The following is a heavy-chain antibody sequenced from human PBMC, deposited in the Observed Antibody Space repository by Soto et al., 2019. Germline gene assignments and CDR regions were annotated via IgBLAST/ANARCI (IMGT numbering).Heavy chain of an antibody. D-gene: IGHD2-8*02. V-gene: IGHV3-21*06. CDR1: GFSFNSYT. CDR3: ARDRENTGPPTGLDF. J-gene: IGHJ4*02. Sequence: EVQLVESGGGLVKPGGSLRLYCAASGFSFNSYTMNWVRQAPGKGLEWVSSLSSTNRFIYYADSVKGRFTISRDNAESSLYLQMHSLRDEDTAVYYCARDRENTGPPTGLDFWGQGTLVTVSS. CDR2: LSSTNRFI.